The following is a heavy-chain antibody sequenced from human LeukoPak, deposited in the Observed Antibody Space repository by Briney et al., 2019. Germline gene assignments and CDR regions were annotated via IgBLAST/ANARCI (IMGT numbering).Heavy chain of an antibody. D-gene: IGHD2-2*01. Sequence: SQTLSLTCAISGDSVSSDNAAWNWIRQSPSRGLEWLGRTYYRSKWYNDYAVSVKSRITINPDTSKNQFSLQLNSVTPEDTAVYYCARDQLLSSGKPYYYYGMDVWGKGTTVTVSS. V-gene: IGHV6-1*01. J-gene: IGHJ6*04. CDR2: TYYRSKWYN. CDR1: GDSVSSDNAA. CDR3: ARDQLLSSGKPYYYYGMDV.